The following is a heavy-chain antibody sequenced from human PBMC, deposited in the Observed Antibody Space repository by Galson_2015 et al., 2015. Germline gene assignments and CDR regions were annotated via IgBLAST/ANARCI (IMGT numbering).Heavy chain of an antibody. D-gene: IGHD6-19*01. V-gene: IGHV3-30*18. CDR3: AKDYPWLVFDY. CDR1: GFTFSSYG. J-gene: IGHJ4*02. Sequence: SLRLSCAASGFTFSSYGMRWVRQAPGKGLEWVAVISYDGSNKYYADSVKGRFTISRDNSKSTLYLQMNSLRAEDTAVYYCAKDYPWLVFDYWGQGTLVTVSS. CDR2: ISYDGSNK.